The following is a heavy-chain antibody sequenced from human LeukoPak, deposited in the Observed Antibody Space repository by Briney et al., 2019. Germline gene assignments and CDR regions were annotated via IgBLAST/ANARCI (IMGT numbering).Heavy chain of an antibody. CDR1: GGSISSSSYY. CDR2: IYYSGST. V-gene: IGHV4-39*01. D-gene: IGHD3-10*01. J-gene: IGHJ5*02. CDR3: ARHRYYGSGIRLRWFDP. Sequence: SETPSLTCTVSGGSISSSSYYWGWIRQPPGKGLEWIGSIYYSGSTYYNPSLKSRVTISVDTSKNQFSLKLSSVTAADTAVYYCARHRYYGSGIRLRWFDPWGQGTLVTVSS.